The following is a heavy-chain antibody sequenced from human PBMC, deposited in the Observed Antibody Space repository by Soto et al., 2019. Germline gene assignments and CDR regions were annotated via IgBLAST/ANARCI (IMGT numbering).Heavy chain of an antibody. J-gene: IGHJ6*02. V-gene: IGHV1-18*04. CDR3: AREDLGYYGMDV. CDR2: ISAYNGNR. Sequence: ASVKVSCRASGYTFTSYGISWVRQAPGQGLEWMGWISAYNGNRNYAQKLQGRVTMTTDTSTSTAYMELRSLRSDDTAVYHCAREDLGYYGMDVWRQGTTVTVSS. CDR1: GYTFTSYG.